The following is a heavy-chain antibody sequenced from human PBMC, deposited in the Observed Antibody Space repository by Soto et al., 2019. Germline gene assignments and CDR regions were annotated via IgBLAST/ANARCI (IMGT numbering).Heavy chain of an antibody. CDR2: ISCSGGST. CDR1: GFTFSSYA. CDR3: AKDLAYSSSRYYYYYYGMDV. D-gene: IGHD6-6*01. V-gene: IGHV3-23*01. J-gene: IGHJ6*02. Sequence: PGGSLRLSCAASGFTFSSYAMSWVRQAPGKGLEWVSSISCSGGSTYYAYSVKVRFTISRDNSKNTLYLQMNSLRAEDTAVYYSAKDLAYSSSRYYYYYYGMDVCGQGTTVTVXS.